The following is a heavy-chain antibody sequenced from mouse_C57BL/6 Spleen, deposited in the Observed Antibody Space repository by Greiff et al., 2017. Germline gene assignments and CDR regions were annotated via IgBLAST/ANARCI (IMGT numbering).Heavy chain of an antibody. CDR2: INPNNGGT. V-gene: IGHV1-26*01. CDR1: GYTFTDYY. Sequence: EVQLQQSGPELVKPGASVKISCKASGYTFTDYYMNWVKQSHGKSLEWIGDINPNNGGTSYNQKFKGKATLTVDKSSSTAYMELRSLTSEDSAVYYCARCGDYGNYETYWGQGTLVTVSA. J-gene: IGHJ3*01. CDR3: ARCGDYGNYETY. D-gene: IGHD2-1*01.